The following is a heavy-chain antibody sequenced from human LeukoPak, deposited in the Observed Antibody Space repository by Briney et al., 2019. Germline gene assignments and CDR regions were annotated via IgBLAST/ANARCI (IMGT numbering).Heavy chain of an antibody. CDR3: ARVGTKTRAFDI. CDR2: IYYSGST. D-gene: IGHD1-7*01. Sequence: PSETLSLTCTVSGGSISSYYWSWIRQPPGKGLEWIGYIYYSGSTNYNPSLKSRVTISVDTSKNQFSLKLSSVTAADTAVYYCARVGTKTRAFDIWGQGTMVTVSS. CDR1: GGSISSYY. V-gene: IGHV4-59*01. J-gene: IGHJ3*02.